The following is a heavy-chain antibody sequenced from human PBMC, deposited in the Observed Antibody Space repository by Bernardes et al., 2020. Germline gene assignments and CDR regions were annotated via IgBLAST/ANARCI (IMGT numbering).Heavy chain of an antibody. D-gene: IGHD6-19*01. CDR2: FDTDDGET. CDR1: GYTLPELS. V-gene: IGHV1-24*01. Sequence: ASVKVSCKVSGYTLPELSMLWVRHAPGKGLEWMGGFDTDDGETIYAQKFQGRVTRTEDTSTDTAYMELSSLRSEDTAVYYCATAVAVAGFYYYYGMDVWSQGTTVTVSS. J-gene: IGHJ6*02. CDR3: ATAVAVAGFYYYYGMDV.